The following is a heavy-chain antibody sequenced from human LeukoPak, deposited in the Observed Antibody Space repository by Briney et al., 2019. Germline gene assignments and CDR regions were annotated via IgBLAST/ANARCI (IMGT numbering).Heavy chain of an antibody. CDR3: AKDRASFDY. CDR2: ISHDGSNK. CDR1: GFTFSSYA. J-gene: IGHJ4*02. D-gene: IGHD3-10*01. Sequence: GGSLRLSCAASGFTFSSYAMHWVRQAPGKGLEWVAVISHDGSNKYYADSVKGRFTISRDNSKNTLYLQMNSLRAEDTAVYYCAKDRASFDYWGQGTLVTVSS. V-gene: IGHV3-30*04.